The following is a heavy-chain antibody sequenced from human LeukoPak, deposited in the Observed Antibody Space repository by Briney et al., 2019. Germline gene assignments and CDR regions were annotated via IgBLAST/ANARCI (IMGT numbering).Heavy chain of an antibody. CDR3: AKGGGYHIVGATMPFAY. J-gene: IGHJ4*02. CDR2: ISGSGGST. Sequence: GGSLRLSCAASGFTFSSYAMSWVRQAPGKGLEWVSAISGSGGSTYYADSVKGRFTISRDNSKNTLYLQMNSLRAEDTAVYYCAKGGGYHIVGATMPFAYWGQGTLVTVSS. D-gene: IGHD1-26*01. V-gene: IGHV3-23*01. CDR1: GFTFSSYA.